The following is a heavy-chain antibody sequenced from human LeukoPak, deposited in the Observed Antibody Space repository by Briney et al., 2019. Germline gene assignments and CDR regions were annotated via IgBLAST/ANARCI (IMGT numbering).Heavy chain of an antibody. J-gene: IGHJ1*01. Sequence: GASVKVSCKASGGTFSSYAISWVRQAPGQGLEWMGRIIPILGIANYAQKFQGRVTITADKSTSTAYMELSSLRSEDTAVYYCARGKELQQLTEYFQHWGQGTLVTVSS. CDR2: IIPILGIA. D-gene: IGHD6-13*01. CDR1: GGTFSSYA. V-gene: IGHV1-69*04. CDR3: ARGKELQQLTEYFQH.